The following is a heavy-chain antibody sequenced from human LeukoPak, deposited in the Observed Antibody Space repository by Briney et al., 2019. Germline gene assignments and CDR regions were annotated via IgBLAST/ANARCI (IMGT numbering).Heavy chain of an antibody. V-gene: IGHV1-46*01. CDR3: ARDPTGEWLMRYYFDY. Sequence: ASVKVSCKASGYTFTSYGISWVRQAPGQGLEWMGIINPSGGSTSYAQKFQGRVTMTRDTSTSTVYMELSSLRSEDTAVYYCARDPTGEWLMRYYFDYWGQGTLVTVSS. D-gene: IGHD3-3*01. CDR2: INPSGGST. CDR1: GYTFTSYG. J-gene: IGHJ4*02.